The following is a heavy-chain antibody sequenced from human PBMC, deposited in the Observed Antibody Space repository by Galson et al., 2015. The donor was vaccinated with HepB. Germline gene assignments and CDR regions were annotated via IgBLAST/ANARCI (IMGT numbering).Heavy chain of an antibody. Sequence: SCKPSGGTFSSYAISWVLRGPGQGLEWTGGIIPIFGTANYAQKFQGRVTITADESTSAAYMELSSLRSEDTAVYYCARDRERGNWFDPWGQGTLVTVSS. V-gene: IGHV1-69*01. CDR3: ARDRERGNWFDP. CDR2: IIPIFGTA. J-gene: IGHJ5*02. D-gene: IGHD5-24*01. CDR1: GGTFSSYA.